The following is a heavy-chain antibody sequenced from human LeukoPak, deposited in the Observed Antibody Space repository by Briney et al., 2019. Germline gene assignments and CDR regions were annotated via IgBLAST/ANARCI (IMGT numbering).Heavy chain of an antibody. D-gene: IGHD2-2*01. V-gene: IGHV5-51*01. J-gene: IGHJ6*02. Sequence: GECLKISCKGSGYSFTSYWIGWVRQMPGKGLEWMGIIYPGDSDTRYSPSFQGQVTISADKSISTAYLQWSSLKASDTAMYYCARHYCSSTSCYGPHYYYYYGMDVWGQGTTVTVSS. CDR3: ARHYCSSTSCYGPHYYYYYGMDV. CDR2: IYPGDSDT. CDR1: GYSFTSYW.